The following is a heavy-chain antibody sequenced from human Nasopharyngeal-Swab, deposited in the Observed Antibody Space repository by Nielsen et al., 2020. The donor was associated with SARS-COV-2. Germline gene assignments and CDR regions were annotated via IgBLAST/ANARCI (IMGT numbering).Heavy chain of an antibody. V-gene: IGHV3-11*06. CDR3: VGQSPEGYYYYYMDV. CDR1: GFTFSDHY. CDR2: IDTRGTHS. J-gene: IGHJ6*03. Sequence: GESLKISCAASGFTFSDHYMSWIRQAPGKGLEWVSYIDTRGTHSNYADSVKGRFTISRDNAKNSLYLQMNSLRAEDTAVYYCVGQSPEGYYYYYMDVWGTGTTVTVSS.